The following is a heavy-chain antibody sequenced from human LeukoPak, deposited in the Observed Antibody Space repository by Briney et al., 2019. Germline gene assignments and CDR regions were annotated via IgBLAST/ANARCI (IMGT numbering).Heavy chain of an antibody. V-gene: IGHV3-11*06. Sequence: GGSLSLSCAASGFTFSDYYMSWIRQAPGKGREWVSYISSSSSYTNYAGSVKGRLTISRDNAKNSLYLQMNSLRAEDTAVYYCARVSGSSWYAIDYWGQGTLVTVSS. CDR1: GFTFSDYY. J-gene: IGHJ4*02. D-gene: IGHD6-13*01. CDR2: ISSSSSYT. CDR3: ARVSGSSWYAIDY.